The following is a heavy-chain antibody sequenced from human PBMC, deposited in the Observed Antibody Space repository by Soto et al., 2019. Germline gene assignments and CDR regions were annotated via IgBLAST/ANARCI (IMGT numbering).Heavy chain of an antibody. J-gene: IGHJ5*02. CDR1: GYTFTSYA. D-gene: IGHD3-10*02. Sequence: ASVKVFCKASGYTFTSYAMHWVRQAPGQRLEWLGWINAGNGNTYYSEKFEGRVTFTRDTAATTVNMELTSLTSEDTAIYYCGRDQSGIGYYVDWFDPWGQGTLVTVSS. CDR3: GRDQSGIGYYVDWFDP. V-gene: IGHV1-3*01. CDR2: INAGNGNT.